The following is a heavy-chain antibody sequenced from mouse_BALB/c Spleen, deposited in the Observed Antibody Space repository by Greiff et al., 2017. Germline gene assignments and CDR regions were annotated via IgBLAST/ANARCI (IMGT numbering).Heavy chain of an antibody. Sequence: VQLKESGGGLVQPGGSLRLSCATSGFTFTDYYMSWVRQPPGKALEWLGFIRNKANGYTTEYSASVKGRFTISRDNPQSILYLQMNTLRAEDSATYYCARVPGLDYAMDYWGQGTSVTVSS. CDR1: GFTFTDYY. CDR3: ARVPGLDYAMDY. V-gene: IGHV7-3*02. CDR2: IRNKANGYTT. D-gene: IGHD2-13*01. J-gene: IGHJ4*01.